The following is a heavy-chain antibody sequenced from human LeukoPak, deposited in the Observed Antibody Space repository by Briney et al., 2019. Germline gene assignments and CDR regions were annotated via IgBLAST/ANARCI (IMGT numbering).Heavy chain of an antibody. D-gene: IGHD6-13*01. CDR2: IYHSGST. J-gene: IGHJ4*02. V-gene: IGHV4-38-2*02. CDR1: GYSISSGYY. Sequence: SETLSLTCTVSGYSISSGYYWGWIRQPPGKGLEWIGSIYHSGSTYYNPSLKSRVTISVDKSKNQFSLKLSSVTAADTAVYYCARARPLIAAAGTFVDYWGQGTLVTVSS. CDR3: ARARPLIAAAGTFVDY.